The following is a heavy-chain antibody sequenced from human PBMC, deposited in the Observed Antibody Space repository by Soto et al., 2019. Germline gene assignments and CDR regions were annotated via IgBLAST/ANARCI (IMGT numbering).Heavy chain of an antibody. V-gene: IGHV3-33*06. CDR3: AKSITARPFDY. CDR1: GFTFSSYG. J-gene: IGHJ4*02. Sequence: PGGSLRLSCAASGFTFSSYGMHWVRQAPGKGLEWVAVIWYGGSNKYYADSVKGRFTISRDNSKNTLYLQMNSLRAEDTAVYYCAKSITARPFDYWGQGALVTVS. D-gene: IGHD6-6*01. CDR2: IWYGGSNK.